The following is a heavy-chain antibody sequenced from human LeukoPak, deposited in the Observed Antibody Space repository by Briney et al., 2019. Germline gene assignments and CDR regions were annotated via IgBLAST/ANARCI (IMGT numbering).Heavy chain of an antibody. CDR3: ASTGSHYGDRAAEYFQD. J-gene: IGHJ1*01. Sequence: PGGSLRLTCAAYGFTFSGYYMNWIRQPPGKGLEWVSYISRSGRTIYYPDSVKGRFTTSRDNAKDSLFLQMNSLRAEETAVYYCASTGSHYGDRAAEYFQDWGQGTLVTVSS. V-gene: IGHV3-11*01. CDR1: GFTFSGYY. D-gene: IGHD4-17*01. CDR2: ISRSGRTI.